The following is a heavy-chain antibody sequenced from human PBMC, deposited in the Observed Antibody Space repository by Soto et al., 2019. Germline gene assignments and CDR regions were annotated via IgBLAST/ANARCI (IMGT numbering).Heavy chain of an antibody. J-gene: IGHJ4*02. CDR3: AKDMKWGGMTTIHYFDS. CDR2: ISWNSETI. Sequence: EVQLVESGGGLVQPGRSLRLSCAASGFTVDDYGMHWVRQAPGKGLEWVSGISWNSETIDYADSVKGRFTISRDNAKSSLFLQMNSLRPDDTALYYCAKDMKWGGMTTIHYFDSWGQGTLVTVSS. D-gene: IGHD4-17*01. CDR1: GFTVDDYG. V-gene: IGHV3-9*01.